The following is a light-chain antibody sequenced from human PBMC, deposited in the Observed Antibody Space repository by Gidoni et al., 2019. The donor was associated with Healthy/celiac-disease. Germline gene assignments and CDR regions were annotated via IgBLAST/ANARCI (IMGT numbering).Light chain of an antibody. CDR1: QSVSSY. Sequence: EIVLTQSPATLSFSPGERATLSCRASQSVSSYLAWYQQKPGQAPRLLIYDASNRATGIPARFSGRGSGTDFTLTISSLEPEDFAVYYCQQRSNWPPLTFGGGTKVEIK. CDR2: DAS. J-gene: IGKJ4*01. V-gene: IGKV3-11*01. CDR3: QQRSNWPPLT.